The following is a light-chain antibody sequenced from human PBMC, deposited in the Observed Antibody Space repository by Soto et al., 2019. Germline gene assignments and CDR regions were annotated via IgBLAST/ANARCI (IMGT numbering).Light chain of an antibody. J-gene: IGLJ2*01. V-gene: IGLV2-8*01. CDR3: SSYAGSNIVV. Sequence: QSALTQPPSASGSPGQSVTISCTGTSSDVGGYNFVSWYQQHPGKAPKLMIYEVSERPSGVPDRFSGSKSGNTASLTVSGLAAEDEDYYYCSSYAGSNIVVFGGGTKLTVL. CDR1: SSDVGGYNF. CDR2: EVS.